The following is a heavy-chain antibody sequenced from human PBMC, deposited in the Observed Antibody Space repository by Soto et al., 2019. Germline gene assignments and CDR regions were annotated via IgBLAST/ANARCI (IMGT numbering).Heavy chain of an antibody. CDR1: GGSISSGGYS. CDR3: ASAGGSECYPHDAFDI. CDR2: TYHNGST. V-gene: IGHV4-30-2*01. Sequence: SETLSLTCAVSGGSISSGGYSWSWIRQPPGKGLEWIGYTYHNGSTYYNPSIKSRGTISVDRSKNQFSLKLRSVTAADTAVYYSASAGGSECYPHDAFDIWGQGRMVTV. D-gene: IGHD2-21*01. J-gene: IGHJ3*02.